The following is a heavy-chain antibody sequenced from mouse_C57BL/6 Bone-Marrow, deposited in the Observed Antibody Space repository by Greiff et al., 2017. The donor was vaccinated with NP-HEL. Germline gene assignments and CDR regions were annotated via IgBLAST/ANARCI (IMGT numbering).Heavy chain of an antibody. D-gene: IGHD1-1*01. CDR1: GYTFTSYG. J-gene: IGHJ1*03. CDR3: ARDEGYYYGSRPYWYFDV. CDR2: IYPRSGNT. Sequence: QVQLQQSGAELARPGASVKLSCKASGYTFTSYGISWVKQRTGQGLEWIGEIYPRSGNTYYNEKFKGKATLTADKSSSTAYMELRSLTSEDSAVYFCARDEGYYYGSRPYWYFDVWGTGTTVTVSS. V-gene: IGHV1-81*01.